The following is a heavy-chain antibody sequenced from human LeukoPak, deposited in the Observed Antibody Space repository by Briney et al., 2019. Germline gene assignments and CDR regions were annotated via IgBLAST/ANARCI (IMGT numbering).Heavy chain of an antibody. CDR3: AKHYDSSGYFYYYYMDV. V-gene: IGHV3-23*01. D-gene: IGHD3-22*01. Sequence: GGSLRLSCAASGFTISRYAMSWVRQAPAKGLEWVSGISGSGGSTYYADSVKGRFTISRDNSKNTLYLQMNSLRAEDTAVYYCAKHYDSSGYFYYYYMDVWGKGTTVTVSS. CDR1: GFTISRYA. J-gene: IGHJ6*03. CDR2: ISGSGGST.